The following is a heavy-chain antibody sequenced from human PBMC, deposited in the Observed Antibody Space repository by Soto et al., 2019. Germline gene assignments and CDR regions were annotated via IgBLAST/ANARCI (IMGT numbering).Heavy chain of an antibody. V-gene: IGHV1-69*01. CDR2: IIPMYGTA. D-gene: IGHD3-10*01. CDR3: ARVTSMVRGVIDNWFDP. Sequence: QVPLVQSGAEVKKPGSSVTVSCKASGGTFSSYAIHWVRQAPGQGLEWMGGIIPMYGTAKYAQRFQGRVTITADESTTTVYRERTSLTAQDTAVYYCARVTSMVRGVIDNWFDPWGHGPLVTVSS. CDR1: GGTFSSYA. J-gene: IGHJ5*02.